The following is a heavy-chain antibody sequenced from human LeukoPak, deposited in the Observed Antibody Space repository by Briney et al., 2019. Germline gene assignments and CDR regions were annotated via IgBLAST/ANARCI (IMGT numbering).Heavy chain of an antibody. Sequence: SETLSLTCTVSGGSISSYYWTWIRQPPGKGLEWIGYIYNSESTNYNPSLKSRVTISVDTSKNQFSLKLSSVIAADTAVYYCARDLYYGTYNWFDPWGQGTLVTVSS. D-gene: IGHD3-16*01. CDR1: GGSISSYY. CDR2: IYNSEST. J-gene: IGHJ5*02. V-gene: IGHV4-59*12. CDR3: ARDLYYGTYNWFDP.